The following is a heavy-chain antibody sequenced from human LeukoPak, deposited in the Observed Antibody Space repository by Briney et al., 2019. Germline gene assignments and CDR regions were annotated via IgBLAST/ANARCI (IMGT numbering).Heavy chain of an antibody. Sequence: GGSLRLSCAASGFTVSRNYMSWVRQAPGKGLEWVSVIYSGGSTYYADSVKGRFTISRDNSKNTLYLQMNSLRAEDTAVYYCAKHTWIQLWFFDYWGQGTLVTVSS. D-gene: IGHD5-18*01. J-gene: IGHJ4*02. CDR2: IYSGGST. CDR1: GFTVSRNY. V-gene: IGHV3-66*01. CDR3: AKHTWIQLWFFDY.